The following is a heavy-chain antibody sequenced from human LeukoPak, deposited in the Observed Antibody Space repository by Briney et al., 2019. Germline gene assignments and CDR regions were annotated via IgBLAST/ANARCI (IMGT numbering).Heavy chain of an antibody. D-gene: IGHD3-22*01. CDR2: ISASGAVP. Sequence: GGSLRLSCAASGFRFDSFYMGWIRQFTGKGMDYIAFISASGAVPYYAESVKGRFTISRDNAKNSVSLQMNSLSADDTAVYYCARSLIVASEDYWGQGTLVTVSS. V-gene: IGHV3-11*04. J-gene: IGHJ4*02. CDR1: GFRFDSFY. CDR3: ARSLIVASEDY.